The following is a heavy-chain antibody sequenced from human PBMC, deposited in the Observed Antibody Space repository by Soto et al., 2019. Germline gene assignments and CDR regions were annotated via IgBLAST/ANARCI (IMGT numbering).Heavy chain of an antibody. CDR3: ASSAGLDHLLNYYGLNV. J-gene: IGHJ6*02. CDR1: GGTFTSTA. CDR2: IIPVLGTP. D-gene: IGHD6-13*01. Sequence: QVLLVQSSAEVKKPGSSVKVSCKASGGTFTSTAFSWVRQAPGQGLEWMGGIIPVLGTPNYAQKFQARLTVTADASTTTVHMELSSPRSDDTAGYYCASSAGLDHLLNYYGLNVWGQGTTVTVSS. V-gene: IGHV1-69*01.